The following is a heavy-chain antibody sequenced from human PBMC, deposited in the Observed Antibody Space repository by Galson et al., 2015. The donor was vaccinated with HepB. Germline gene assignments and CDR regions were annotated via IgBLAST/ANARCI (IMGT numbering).Heavy chain of an antibody. Sequence: SLRLSCAASGFTFSNAWMNWVRQAPGKGLEWVGRIKSKTDGGTTDYAAPVKGRFTISRDDSKNTLYLQMNSLKTEDTAVYYCTTVTYDFWSGYYRLDAFDIWGQGTMVTVSS. J-gene: IGHJ3*02. CDR1: GFTFSNAW. CDR3: TTVTYDFWSGYYRLDAFDI. CDR2: IKSKTDGGTT. V-gene: IGHV3-15*07. D-gene: IGHD3-3*01.